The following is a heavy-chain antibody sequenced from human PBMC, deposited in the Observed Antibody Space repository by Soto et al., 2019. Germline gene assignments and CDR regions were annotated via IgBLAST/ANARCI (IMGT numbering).Heavy chain of an antibody. CDR3: DSEGPGMFGVARIWFAP. CDR2: ISSSGSTI. D-gene: IGHD3-3*01. Sequence: GGSLRLSCAASGFTFSSYEMNWVRQAPGKGLEWVSYISSSGSTIYYADFVKGRFTISRYTANTSLYLQLNRLRAVDTAVNYFDSEGPGMFGVARIWFAPWGQGTLVTVSS. V-gene: IGHV3-48*03. J-gene: IGHJ5*02. CDR1: GFTFSSYE.